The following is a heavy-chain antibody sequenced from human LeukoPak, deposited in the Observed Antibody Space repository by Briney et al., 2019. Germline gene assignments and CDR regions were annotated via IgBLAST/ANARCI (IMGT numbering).Heavy chain of an antibody. CDR3: ARDGFGMVRGDIDAFDI. Sequence: GGSLRLSCAASGFTFSSYSMNWVRQAPGKGLGWVLSISSSSSYIYYADSVKGGFTISRDNAKNSLYLQMDSLRAEDTAVYYCARDGFGMVRGDIDAFDIWGQGTMVTVSS. D-gene: IGHD3-10*01. CDR1: GFTFSSYS. CDR2: ISSSSSYI. J-gene: IGHJ3*02. V-gene: IGHV3-21*01.